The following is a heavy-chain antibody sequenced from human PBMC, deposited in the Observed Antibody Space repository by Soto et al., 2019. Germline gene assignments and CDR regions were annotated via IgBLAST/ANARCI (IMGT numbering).Heavy chain of an antibody. CDR2: IYYSGST. Sequence: TSETLSLTCTVSGGYISSGCYYWSWIRQHPGKGLEWIGYIYYSGSTYYNPSLKSRVTISVDTSKNQFSLKLSSVTAADTAVYYCARGEDCTNGVCYKYYYYMDVWGKGTTVTV. J-gene: IGHJ6*03. D-gene: IGHD2-8*01. CDR1: GGYISSGCYY. CDR3: ARGEDCTNGVCYKYYYYMDV. V-gene: IGHV4-31*03.